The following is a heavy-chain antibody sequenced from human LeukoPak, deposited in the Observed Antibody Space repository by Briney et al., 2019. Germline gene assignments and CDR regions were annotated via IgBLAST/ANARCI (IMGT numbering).Heavy chain of an antibody. Sequence: QPGRSLRLSCAASGFTFSSYGMHWVRQAPGKGLEWVAVISYDGSNKYYADSVKGRFTISRDNAKNSLYLQMNSLRAEDTAVYYCARVNFVARGMDVWGQGTTVTVSS. CDR3: ARVNFVARGMDV. CDR2: ISYDGSNK. J-gene: IGHJ6*02. V-gene: IGHV3-30*03. CDR1: GFTFSSYG. D-gene: IGHD6-6*01.